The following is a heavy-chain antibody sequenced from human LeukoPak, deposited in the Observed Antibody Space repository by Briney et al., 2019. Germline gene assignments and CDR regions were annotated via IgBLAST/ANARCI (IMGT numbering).Heavy chain of an antibody. CDR1: GFDFTGNH. V-gene: IGHV3-30*03. D-gene: IGHD3-22*01. J-gene: IGHJ4*02. CDR3: ARVLTPYDSSGYYYAFDY. Sequence: GGSLRLSCAASGFDFTGNHMHWVRQAPGKGLEWVAVISYDGSSKYYADSVKGRFTISRDNSKNTLYLQMNSLRAEDTAVYYCARVLTPYDSSGYYYAFDYWGQGTLVTVSS. CDR2: ISYDGSSK.